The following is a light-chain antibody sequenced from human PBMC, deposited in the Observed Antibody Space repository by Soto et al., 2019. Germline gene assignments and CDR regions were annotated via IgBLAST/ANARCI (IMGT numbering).Light chain of an antibody. CDR2: GNS. V-gene: IGLV1-40*01. Sequence: QSVLTQPPSVSGAPGQRVTISCTGRSTNIGAGYDVHWYQQLPGTAPKLLIYGNSNRPSGVPDRFSGSKSGTSASLAITGLQAEDEADYSCQSYESSLRVSVFGGGTKLTVL. CDR3: QSYESSLRVSV. J-gene: IGLJ2*01. CDR1: STNIGAGYD.